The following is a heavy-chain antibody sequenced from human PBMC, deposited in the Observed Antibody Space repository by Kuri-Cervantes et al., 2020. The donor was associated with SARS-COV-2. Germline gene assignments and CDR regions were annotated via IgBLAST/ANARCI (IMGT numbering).Heavy chain of an antibody. CDR2: IRYDGSNK. D-gene: IGHD3-22*01. J-gene: IGHJ4*02. CDR1: GFTFSSYG. V-gene: IGHV3-30*02. Sequence: GESLKISCAASGFTFSSYGMHWVRQAPGKGLEWVAFIRYDGSNKYYADSVKGRFTISRDNSKNTLYPQMNSLRAEDTAVYYCAKDQGDDYYDSSGYYGWGVVDYWGQGTLVTVSS. CDR3: AKDQGDDYYDSSGYYGWGVVDY.